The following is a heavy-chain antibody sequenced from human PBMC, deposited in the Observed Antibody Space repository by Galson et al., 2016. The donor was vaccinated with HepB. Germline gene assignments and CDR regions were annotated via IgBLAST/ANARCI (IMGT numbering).Heavy chain of an antibody. CDR2: TWYDGSNK. CDR1: GFIFSRYG. D-gene: IGHD6-19*01. J-gene: IGHJ4*02. Sequence: SLRLSCAASGFIFSRYGMHWVRQAPGKGPEWLAVTWYDGSNKYYADSVKGRFTISRDNSKNTLYLQMNSLRDEDTAVYYCAREAAVAAACLGYWGQGALVTVSS. CDR3: AREAAVAAACLGY. V-gene: IGHV3-33*01.